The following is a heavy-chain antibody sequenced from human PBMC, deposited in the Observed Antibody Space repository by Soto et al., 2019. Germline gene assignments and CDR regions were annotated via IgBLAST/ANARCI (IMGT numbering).Heavy chain of an antibody. CDR2: ISSDDNT. D-gene: IGHD3-3*01. J-gene: IGHJ1*01. CDR3: ARDILGGSYDFSH. CDR1: GFMVNNFF. Sequence: EVQLMESGGGLVQPGGSLGLSCAASGFMVNNFFMTWARQAPGRGLEWLSTISSDDNTYYADSVKGRFTISRDSSKNTLYLQMNSLRAEDTAVYHCARDILGGSYDFSHGGQGTLVTVSS. V-gene: IGHV3-66*01.